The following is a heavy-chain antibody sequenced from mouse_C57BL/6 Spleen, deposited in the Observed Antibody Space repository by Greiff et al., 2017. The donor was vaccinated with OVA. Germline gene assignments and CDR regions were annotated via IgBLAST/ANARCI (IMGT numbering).Heavy chain of an antibody. J-gene: IGHJ2*01. CDR1: GYTFTSYW. D-gene: IGHD3-3*01. Sequence: QVQLQQPGAELVKPGASVKLSCKASGYTFTSYWMHWVKQRPGQVLEWIGMIHPTSGSTNYNEKFKSKATLTVDKSSSTAYMQLSSLTSEDSAVYYCARYSYDGRDGGLFDYWGQGTTLTVSS. V-gene: IGHV1-64*01. CDR3: ARYSYDGRDGGLFDY. CDR2: IHPTSGST.